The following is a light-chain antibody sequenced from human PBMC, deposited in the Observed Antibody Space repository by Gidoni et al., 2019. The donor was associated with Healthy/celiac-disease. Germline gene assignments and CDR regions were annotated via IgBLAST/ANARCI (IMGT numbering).Light chain of an antibody. CDR2: AAS. V-gene: IGKV1-39*01. CDR3: QQRYSTPPLT. CDR1: QSISSY. J-gene: IGKJ4*01. Sequence: DIQMTQSPSSLSASVGDRVTITCRASQSISSYLNWYQQKPGKAPKLLIYAASSLQSGVPSRFSGSGSGTAFTRTISRLQPEDFATYFCQQRYSTPPLTFGGGTKVEIK.